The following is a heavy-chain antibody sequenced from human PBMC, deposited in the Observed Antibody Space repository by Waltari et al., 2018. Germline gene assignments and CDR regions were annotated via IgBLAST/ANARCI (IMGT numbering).Heavy chain of an antibody. D-gene: IGHD2-21*01. J-gene: IGHJ6*02. Sequence: QVQLVQSGAEVKKPGASVKISCKTSEYTFTSSYIHWVRQAPGQGLEWMGKINPRGGSTIYAQKFQGRVTMTRDTSTSTVYMELSSLRSEDTAVYYSALDTGALWMDVWGQGTTVTVSS. V-gene: IGHV1-46*01. CDR2: INPRGGST. CDR1: EYTFTSSY. CDR3: ALDTGALWMDV.